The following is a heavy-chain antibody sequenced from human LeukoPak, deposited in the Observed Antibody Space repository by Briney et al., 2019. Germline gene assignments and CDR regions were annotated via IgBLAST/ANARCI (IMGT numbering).Heavy chain of an antibody. CDR1: GGSISSYS. CDR2: IYYSGNT. Sequence: SETLSLTCTVSGGSISSYSWSWIRQPPGEGLEWIGYIYYSGNTNYNPSLKSRLTMSADRSRNQFSLNLNSVTAADTAVYYCARINWNYFDYWGQGILVTVAS. D-gene: IGHD3-3*01. J-gene: IGHJ4*02. CDR3: ARINWNYFDY. V-gene: IGHV4-59*08.